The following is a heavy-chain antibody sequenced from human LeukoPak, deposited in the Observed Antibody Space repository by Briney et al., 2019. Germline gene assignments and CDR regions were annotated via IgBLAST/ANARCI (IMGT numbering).Heavy chain of an antibody. D-gene: IGHD3-3*01. CDR3: ARELPPLEKYYFDY. Sequence: GGSLRLSCAASGFTFSSNAMNWVRQAPGKGLQWVAVIWYDGSNKYYADSVKGRFTISRDNSKNTLSLQMNSLRAEDTAVYYCARELPPLEKYYFDYWGQGTLVTVSS. J-gene: IGHJ4*02. CDR2: IWYDGSNK. V-gene: IGHV3-33*08. CDR1: GFTFSSNA.